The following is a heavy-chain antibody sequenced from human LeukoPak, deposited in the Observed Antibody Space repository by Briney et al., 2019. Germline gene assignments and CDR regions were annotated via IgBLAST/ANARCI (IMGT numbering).Heavy chain of an antibody. CDR2: IYYSGTT. J-gene: IGHJ4*02. CDR1: GGSISSYY. D-gene: IGHD3-10*01. V-gene: IGHV4-59*08. CDR3: ARTRYYYNSRSYGAPYYFDY. Sequence: SETLSLTCTVSGGSISSYYWSWIRQPPGKGLEWIGYIYYSGTTNYNPSLKSRVTISVDTSKNQFSLKLSSVTAADTAVYYCARTRYYYNSRSYGAPYYFDYWGQGTLVTVSS.